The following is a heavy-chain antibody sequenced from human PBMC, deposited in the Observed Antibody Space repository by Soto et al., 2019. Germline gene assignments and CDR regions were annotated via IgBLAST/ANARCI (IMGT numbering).Heavy chain of an antibody. CDR3: AKDPVMYCSGGSCYGMDV. CDR2: ISYDGSNK. V-gene: IGHV3-30*18. CDR1: GFTFSSYG. D-gene: IGHD2-15*01. Sequence: GSLRLSCAASGFTFSSYGMHWVRQAPGKGLEWVAVISYDGSNKYYADSVKGRFTISRDNSKNTLYLQMNSLRAEDTAVYYCAKDPVMYCSGGSCYGMDVWGQGTTVTVSS. J-gene: IGHJ6*02.